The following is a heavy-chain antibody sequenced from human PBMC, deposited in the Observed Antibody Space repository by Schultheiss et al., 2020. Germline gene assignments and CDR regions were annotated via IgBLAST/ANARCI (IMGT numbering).Heavy chain of an antibody. D-gene: IGHD6-13*01. CDR2: IYHSGST. Sequence: SETLSLTCAVSGGSISSSNWWSWVRQPPGKGLEWIGEIYHSGSTNYNPSLKSRVTISVDKSKNQFSLKLSSVTAADTAVYYCARKPGIAAAGPRRYFDYWGQGTLVTVS. CDR3: ARKPGIAAAGPRRYFDY. CDR1: GGSISSSNW. J-gene: IGHJ4*02. V-gene: IGHV4-4*02.